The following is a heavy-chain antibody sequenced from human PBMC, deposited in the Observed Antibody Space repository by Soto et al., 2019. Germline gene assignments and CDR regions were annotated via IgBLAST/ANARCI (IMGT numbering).Heavy chain of an antibody. CDR2: IFYSGTT. V-gene: IGHV4-39*01. J-gene: IGHJ4*02. CDR3: ARAPRGNYGYPSYFDY. D-gene: IGHD3-10*01. Sequence: SETLSLTCTVSGGSISSSSYYWGLIRQPPGKGLEWIGSIFYSGTTYYNPSLKSRVTISVDTSKNQFSLKLSSVTAADTAVYYCARAPRGNYGYPSYFDYWGQGTLVTVSS. CDR1: GGSISSSSYY.